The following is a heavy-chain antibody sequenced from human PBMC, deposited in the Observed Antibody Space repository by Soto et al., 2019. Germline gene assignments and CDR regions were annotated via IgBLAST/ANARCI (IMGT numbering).Heavy chain of an antibody. Sequence: ASVKVSCKASGYTFTSYGISWVRQAPGEGLERMGWISASNGNRNYAQKLQGRVTMTTDTATSTAYMELRSLRSDDTAVYYCARDYYDSSGYFKVGGWFDRWGQGTLVTVSS. D-gene: IGHD3-22*01. CDR1: GYTFTSYG. J-gene: IGHJ5*02. CDR3: ARDYYDSSGYFKVGGWFDR. CDR2: ISASNGNR. V-gene: IGHV1-18*04.